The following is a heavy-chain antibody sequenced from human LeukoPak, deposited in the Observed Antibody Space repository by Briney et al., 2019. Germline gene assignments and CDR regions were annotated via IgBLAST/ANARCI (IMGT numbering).Heavy chain of an antibody. Sequence: ASVKVSCKASGYSFTAFYIHWVRQAPGQGLEWLGLIHPRSGETNYAYKFRGRVTMTRDTSISTTYMDLGSLGSDDTAVYYCARDGEYGTGSYYRGCFDYWGQGTLVTVSS. CDR3: ARDGEYGTGSYYRGCFDY. J-gene: IGHJ4*02. CDR1: GYSFTAFY. V-gene: IGHV1-2*02. CDR2: IHPRSGET. D-gene: IGHD3-10*01.